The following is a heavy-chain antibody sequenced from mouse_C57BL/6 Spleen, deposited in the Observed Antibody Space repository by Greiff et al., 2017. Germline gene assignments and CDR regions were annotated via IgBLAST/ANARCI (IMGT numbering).Heavy chain of an antibody. CDR3: ARSDWEYYFDY. D-gene: IGHD4-1*01. J-gene: IGHJ2*01. CDR2: VYPYNGGT. Sequence: VEPGPSVKISCKASGLTFTDYYMHWVKQSHGKGLEWIGLVYPYNGGTSYNQKFKGKATLTVDTSSSTAYMELNSLTSEDSAVYYCARSDWEYYFDYWGQGTTLTVSS. V-gene: IGHV1-36*01. CDR1: GLTFTDYY.